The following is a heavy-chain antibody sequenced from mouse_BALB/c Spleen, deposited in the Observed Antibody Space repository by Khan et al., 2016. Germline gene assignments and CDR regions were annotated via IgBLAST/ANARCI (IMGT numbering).Heavy chain of an antibody. D-gene: IGHD1-1*02. CDR1: GYSFTSGY. V-gene: IGHV3-8*02. CDR3: ANYRRSCFDY. Sequence: EVQLQESGPSLVKPSQTLSLTCSVTGYSFTSGYWNWIRKFPGNKLEYMGYISYSGITYYSPSLKSRISITRDTSKNQYFLHLSPVTTEDTATYFCANYRRSCFDYWGQGTTLTVSS. J-gene: IGHJ2*01. CDR2: ISYSGIT.